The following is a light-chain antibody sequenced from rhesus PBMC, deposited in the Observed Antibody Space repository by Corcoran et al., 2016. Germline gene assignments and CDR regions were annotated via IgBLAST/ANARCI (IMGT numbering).Light chain of an antibody. J-gene: IGKJ4*01. Sequence: EIVMTQSPATLSLSPGERATLSCRASQSVSSNLAWYQQKPGQAPCLLIYGTSNRASGIPDRFSGSGSGTDFTLTISSLDPEDFAVYYCQQFNNWPLTFGGGTKVEIK. CDR1: QSVSSN. CDR2: GTS. CDR3: QQFNNWPLT. V-gene: IGKV3-42*03.